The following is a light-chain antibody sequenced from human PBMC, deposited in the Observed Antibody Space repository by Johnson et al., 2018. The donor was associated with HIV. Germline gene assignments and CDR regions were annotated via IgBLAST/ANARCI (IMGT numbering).Light chain of an antibody. V-gene: IGLV1-51*01. J-gene: IGLJ1*01. CDR1: SSNIGRNY. CDR2: DNN. Sequence: QSVLSQPPSVSAAPGQKVTISCSGSSSNIGRNYVSWYQQLPGTAPKLLIFDNNKRPSGIPDRFSGSKSGPSATLGITGLQTGDEADYYCGTWDSSLSAYVFGTGTKVTVL. CDR3: GTWDSSLSAYV.